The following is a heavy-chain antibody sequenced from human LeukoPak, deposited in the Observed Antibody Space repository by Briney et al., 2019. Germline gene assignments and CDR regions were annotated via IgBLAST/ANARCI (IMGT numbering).Heavy chain of an antibody. CDR2: IKSKTDGGTT. J-gene: IGHJ4*02. CDR1: GFTFSNAW. Sequence: GGSLRLSCAASGFTFSNAWMSWVRQAPGKGLEWVGRIKSKTDGGTTDYAAPVKGRFTISRDDSKNTLYLQMNSLKTEDTAVYYCTTSQPPYYDFWSGYSSWGQGTLVTVSS. CDR3: TTSQPPYYDFWSGYSS. D-gene: IGHD3-3*01. V-gene: IGHV3-15*01.